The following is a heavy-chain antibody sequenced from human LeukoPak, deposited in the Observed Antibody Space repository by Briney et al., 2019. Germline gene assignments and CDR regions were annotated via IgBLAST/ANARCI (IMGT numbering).Heavy chain of an antibody. CDR2: ITGSGANA. CDR1: GLTFSSHG. V-gene: IGHV3-23*01. D-gene: IGHD3-22*01. Sequence: GETLRLSCAASGLTFSSHGMNWVRQAPGKGLEWVSGITGSGANAYYADSVKGRFTISRDNSRNTLYLQMNSLRVEDTAVYHCAKDDSYIRFYSWGRGTLVTVSS. J-gene: IGHJ5*01. CDR3: AKDDSYIRFYS.